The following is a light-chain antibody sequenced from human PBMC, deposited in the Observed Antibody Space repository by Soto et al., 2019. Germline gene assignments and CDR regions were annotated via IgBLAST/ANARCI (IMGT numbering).Light chain of an antibody. CDR3: SSFTSSSTVA. CDR2: DVS. V-gene: IGLV2-14*03. Sequence: QSALTQPASVSGSPGQSITISCTGTSSDVGGYNYVSWYQQHPGKAPKLMIYDVSSRPSGISNRFSGSKSGNTASLTISGLHAEDEADYYCSSFTSSSTVAFGGGTKVTVL. J-gene: IGLJ2*01. CDR1: SSDVGGYNY.